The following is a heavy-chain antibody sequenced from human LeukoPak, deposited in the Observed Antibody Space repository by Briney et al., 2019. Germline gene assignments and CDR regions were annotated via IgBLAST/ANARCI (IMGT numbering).Heavy chain of an antibody. Sequence: SETLPLTCTVSGGSISNYYWSWIRQPPGKGLEWIGYIYNSGSTNYNPSLKSRVTISVDTSKNQFSLKLSSVTAADTAVYYCARGSLYYGSGSYQPSPGIDYWGQGTLVTVSS. J-gene: IGHJ4*02. CDR1: GGSISNYY. CDR2: IYNSGST. V-gene: IGHV4-59*01. D-gene: IGHD3-10*01. CDR3: ARGSLYYGSGSYQPSPGIDY.